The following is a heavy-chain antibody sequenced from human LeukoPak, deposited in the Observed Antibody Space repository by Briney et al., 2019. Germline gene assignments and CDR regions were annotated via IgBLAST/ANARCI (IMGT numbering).Heavy chain of an antibody. CDR2: IKQDGSEK. Sequence: GGSLRLSCAASGFTFSNYWMSWVRQAPGKGLEWVANIKQDGSEKYYVDSVKGRFTISRDNAKNSLYLLMNSLRAEDTAVYYCASLRYFDWSILDDAFDIWGQGTMVTVSS. CDR3: ASLRYFDWSILDDAFDI. CDR1: GFTFSNYW. V-gene: IGHV3-7*01. D-gene: IGHD3-9*01. J-gene: IGHJ3*02.